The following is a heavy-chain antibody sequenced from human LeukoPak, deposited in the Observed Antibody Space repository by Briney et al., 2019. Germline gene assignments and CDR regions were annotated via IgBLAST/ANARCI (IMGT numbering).Heavy chain of an antibody. CDR2: IYYSGST. CDR3: ARGLGLYSSWYY. J-gene: IGHJ4*02. D-gene: IGHD6-13*01. CDR1: GGSISSYY. V-gene: IGHV4-59*01. Sequence: SETLSLTCTVSGGSISSYYWSWIRQPPGKGLEWIGYIYYSGSTNYNPSLKSRVTISVDTSKNQFSLKLSSVTAADTAVYYCARGLGLYSSWYYWGQGTLVTVSS.